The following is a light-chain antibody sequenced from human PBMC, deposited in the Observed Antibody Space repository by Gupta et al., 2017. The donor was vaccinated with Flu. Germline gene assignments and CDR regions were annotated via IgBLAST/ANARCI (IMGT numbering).Light chain of an antibody. CDR3: QQRSNWPFP. CDR2: DAS. Sequence: PATLVWSSGERAPLSCRARQSGWRFFAWYQQKPGHAPKLLIYDASNRANGLPGRFSGSGVGTEFTLNNSSQEPEYSAVYYCQQRSNWPFPFGHGTRVEIK. CDR1: QSGWRF. V-gene: IGKV3-11*01. J-gene: IGKJ3*01.